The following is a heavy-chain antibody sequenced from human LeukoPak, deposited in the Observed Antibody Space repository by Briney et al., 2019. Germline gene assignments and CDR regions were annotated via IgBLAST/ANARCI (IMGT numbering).Heavy chain of an antibody. CDR3: AKDGSYYFDY. CDR1: GFTLSGNW. Sequence: GGSLRLSCAASGFTLSGNWMHWVRQAPGKGLVWVSRINSDGSSSSYADSVKGRFTTSRDNSKNTLYLQMNSLRAEDTAVYYCAKDGSYYFDYWGQGTLVTVSS. J-gene: IGHJ4*02. V-gene: IGHV3-74*01. CDR2: INSDGSSS.